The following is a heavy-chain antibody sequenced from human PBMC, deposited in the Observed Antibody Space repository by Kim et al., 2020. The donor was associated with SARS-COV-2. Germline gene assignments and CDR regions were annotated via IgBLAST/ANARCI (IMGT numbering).Heavy chain of an antibody. CDR1: GYIFTGYY. CDR2: INPNSGST. V-gene: IGHV1-2*02. CDR3: TRSPLTGYYMDYYHGMDV. D-gene: IGHD3-9*01. J-gene: IGHJ6*02. Sequence: ASVKVSCKASGYIFTGYYLHWVRQAPGQGLEWMGWINPNSGSTNYAQRFQGRVTMTTDTSINTAYMELSYLRSDDTAVYYCTRSPLTGYYMDYYHGMDVWGQGTTVTVSS.